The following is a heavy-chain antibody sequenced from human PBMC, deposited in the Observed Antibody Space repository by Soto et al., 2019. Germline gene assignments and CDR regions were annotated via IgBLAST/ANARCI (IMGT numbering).Heavy chain of an antibody. D-gene: IGHD5-18*01. J-gene: IGHJ4*02. CDR2: ISYDGTNK. CDR1: GFTFRTSA. CDR3: ASSLVAMGGSLDH. V-gene: IGHV3-30-3*01. Sequence: QVQLVESGGGVVQPGRSLRLACAASGFTFRTSAMNWVRQAPGKGLEWVAVISYDGTNKYSADSVKGRFTISRDNSKNTLYLKMNDLRADDTAVYFCASSLVAMGGSLDHWGQGTLVTVSS.